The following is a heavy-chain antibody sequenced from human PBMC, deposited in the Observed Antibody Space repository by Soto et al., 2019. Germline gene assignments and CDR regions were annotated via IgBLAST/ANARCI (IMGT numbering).Heavy chain of an antibody. J-gene: IGHJ4*02. V-gene: IGHV3-64*01. CDR1: GFTFSSYA. CDR2: ISSNGGST. Sequence: EVQLVESGGGLVQPGGSLRLSCAASGFTFSSYAMHWVRQAPGKGLEYVSAISSNGGSTYYANSVKGRFTISRDNSKNRLNLQIGRLRAEDMAESDCADGGRGPYYYSFGGQVARGPVSA. D-gene: IGHD2-21*02. CDR3: ADGGRGPYYYSF.